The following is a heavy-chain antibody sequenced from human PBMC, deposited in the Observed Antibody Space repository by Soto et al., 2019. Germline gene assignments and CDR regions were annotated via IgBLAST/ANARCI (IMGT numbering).Heavy chain of an antibody. CDR2: MYYSGST. CDR1: GGAISSYY. J-gene: IGHJ4*02. D-gene: IGHD3-3*01. CDR3: ARGTFGVVKD. Sequence: QVQLQQSGPGLVKPSETLSLTCTVSGGAISSYYWSWIRQPPGKGLEWIGYMYYSGSTNSNPSLKSRVSISIDTTRNRFSLKLSSVTAADTAVYYCARGTFGVVKDWGQGTLVTVSS. V-gene: IGHV4-59*01.